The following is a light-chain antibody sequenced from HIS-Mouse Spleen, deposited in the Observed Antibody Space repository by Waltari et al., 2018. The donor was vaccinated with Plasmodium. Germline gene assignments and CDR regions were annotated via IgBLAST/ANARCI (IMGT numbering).Light chain of an antibody. Sequence: SYELTQPPPVPVSPGQTASITCSGDKLGDKHPCGYQQKPGQSPVLVIYQDSNRPSGIPERFSGSNSGNTATRTISGTQAMDEADYYCQAWDSSTVVFGGGTKLTVL. CDR1: KLGDKH. CDR3: QAWDSSTVV. V-gene: IGLV3-1*01. J-gene: IGLJ2*01. CDR2: QDS.